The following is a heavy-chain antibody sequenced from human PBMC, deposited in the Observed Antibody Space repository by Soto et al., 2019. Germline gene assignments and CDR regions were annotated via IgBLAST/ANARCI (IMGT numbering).Heavy chain of an antibody. V-gene: IGHV1-58*01. CDR3: AAGDKGYSGFSYYYYMDV. D-gene: IGHD6-19*01. Sequence: QMQLMQSGPEVKKPGTSVKVSCKASGFSFTSFAVQWVRQARGQRLEWIGWIVVGSGNTRYAQKFQERVTITWDRSTSTAYMELSSLRSEDTAVYYCAAGDKGYSGFSYYYYMDVWGKGTTVTVSS. J-gene: IGHJ6*03. CDR2: IVVGSGNT. CDR1: GFSFTSFA.